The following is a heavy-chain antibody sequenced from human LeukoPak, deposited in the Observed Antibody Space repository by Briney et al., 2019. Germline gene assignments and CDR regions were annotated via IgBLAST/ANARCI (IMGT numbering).Heavy chain of an antibody. Sequence: GASVKVSCKASGGTFSSYAISWVRQAPGQGLEWMGRIIPILGIANYAQKFQGRVTITADKSTSTAYMELSRLRSDDTAVYYCATYGGNSGEVFDIGGQGKMVTVSS. V-gene: IGHV1-69*04. D-gene: IGHD4-23*01. CDR3: ATYGGNSGEVFDI. CDR2: IIPILGIA. J-gene: IGHJ3*02. CDR1: GGTFSSYA.